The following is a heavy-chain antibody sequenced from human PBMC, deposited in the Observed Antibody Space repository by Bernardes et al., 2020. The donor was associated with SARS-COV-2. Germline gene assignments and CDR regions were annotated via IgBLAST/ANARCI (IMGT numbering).Heavy chain of an antibody. CDR2: ISSDGTRT. J-gene: IGHJ4*02. CDR3: ARGFYDYVWGSYRYYVDY. Sequence: SLRLSRAASVFIFTHYAMHWVRHAPVQGREYVSAISSDGTRTYYASSVKGRFTVSRDNSKNTLYLQMGSLRAEDRAVYYCARGFYDYVWGSYRYYVDYWGQGTQVTVSS. D-gene: IGHD3-16*02. CDR1: VFIFTHYA. V-gene: IGHV3-64*01.